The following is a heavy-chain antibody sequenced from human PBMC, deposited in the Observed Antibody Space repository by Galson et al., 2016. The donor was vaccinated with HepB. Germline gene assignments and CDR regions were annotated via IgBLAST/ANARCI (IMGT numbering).Heavy chain of an antibody. Sequence: CAISGDSVSSNTAAWDWIRQSPSRGLEWLGGTYYRSRWYNDYAESVKGRITVTPDTSKNQFSLHLNSVTPEDTAVYYCARDEKRASYYFDSWGQGTLVTVSS. D-gene: IGHD6-25*01. J-gene: IGHJ4*02. CDR3: ARDEKRASYYFDS. V-gene: IGHV6-1*01. CDR1: GDSVSSNTAA. CDR2: TYYRSRWYN.